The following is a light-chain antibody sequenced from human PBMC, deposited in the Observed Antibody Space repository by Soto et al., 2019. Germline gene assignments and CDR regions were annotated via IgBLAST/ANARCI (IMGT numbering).Light chain of an antibody. CDR1: QGISSY. V-gene: IGKV1-9*01. Sequence: DIQLTQSPSFLSASVGDRXTITXXASQGISSYLAWYQQKPGKAPKLLIYAASTLQSGVPSRFSGSGSGTEFTLTISSXQPXXXXXXXXXXXXXYXITFGQGTRLEIK. J-gene: IGKJ5*01. CDR2: AAS. CDR3: XXXXXYXIT.